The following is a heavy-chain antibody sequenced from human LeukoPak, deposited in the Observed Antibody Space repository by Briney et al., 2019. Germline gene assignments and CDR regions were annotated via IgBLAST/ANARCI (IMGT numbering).Heavy chain of an antibody. CDR2: IWYDGSKK. CDR3: PRVSPIKSLLRYFDTDAFDI. J-gene: IGHJ3*02. V-gene: IGHV3-33*01. CDR1: GFTFSRYG. D-gene: IGHD3-9*01. Sequence: GGSLRLSCAASGFTFSRYGMHWVRQGPGKGLEWVAVIWYDGSKKYYPDPVKGRFTISRDNSKNTLYLQMNSLRAEDTAVYYCPRVSPIKSLLRYFDTDAFDIWGQGTMVTVSS.